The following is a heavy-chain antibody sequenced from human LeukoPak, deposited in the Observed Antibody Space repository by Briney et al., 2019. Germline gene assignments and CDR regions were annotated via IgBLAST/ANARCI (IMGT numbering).Heavy chain of an antibody. J-gene: IGHJ4*02. Sequence: SETLSLTCAVYGRSFSGYYWSWIRQPPGKGLEWIGEINHSGSTNYNPSLKSRVTISVDTSKNQFSLKLSSVTAADTAVYYCARGSRGLYDSSGYYYGYWGQGTLVTVSS. CDR2: INHSGST. V-gene: IGHV4-34*01. CDR3: ARGSRGLYDSSGYYYGY. CDR1: GRSFSGYY. D-gene: IGHD3-22*01.